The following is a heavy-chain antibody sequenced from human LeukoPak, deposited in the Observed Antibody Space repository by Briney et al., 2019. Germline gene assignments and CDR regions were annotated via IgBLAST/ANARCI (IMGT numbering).Heavy chain of an antibody. CDR1: GYPINNAYY. Sequence: TSETLSLTCGVSGYPINNAYYWVWIRQPPGKGLKWIGSLYHPDSTYYNPSLKSRVTMSVDTSRNQFSLRLSFVTAADTAVYYCARQYDSYFYYYLDLWGTGTTVTVSS. CDR2: LYHPDST. D-gene: IGHD2-2*01. V-gene: IGHV4-38-2*01. CDR3: ARQYDSYFYYYLDL. J-gene: IGHJ6*03.